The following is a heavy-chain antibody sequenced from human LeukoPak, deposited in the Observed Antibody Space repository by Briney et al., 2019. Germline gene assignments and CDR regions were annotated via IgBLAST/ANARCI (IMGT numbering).Heavy chain of an antibody. J-gene: IGHJ4*02. Sequence: GGSLRLSCAVSGFTFSSHWMSWVRQAPGKGLEWVANINQDGSQRYYVDSAKGRFTISRDNAKNSLYLQMDSLRVEDTAVYYCARDGFDAGIYFDYWGQGALVTVSS. CDR2: INQDGSQR. CDR3: ARDGFDAGIYFDY. D-gene: IGHD3-9*01. V-gene: IGHV3-7*01. CDR1: GFTFSSHW.